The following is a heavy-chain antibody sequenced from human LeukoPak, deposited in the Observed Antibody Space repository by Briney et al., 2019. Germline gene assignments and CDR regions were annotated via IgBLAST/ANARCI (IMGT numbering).Heavy chain of an antibody. D-gene: IGHD1-26*01. CDR3: ARASRGIAGQTPFDY. CDR2: INPNSGGT. CDR1: GYTFTGNY. Sequence: ASVKVSCKASGYTFTGNYMHWVRQAPGQGPEWMGWINPNSGGTNYAQQFKGRITMTRDTSLSTAYMELSRLRSDDTAVYYCARASRGIAGQTPFDYWGQGTLVTVSS. V-gene: IGHV1-2*02. J-gene: IGHJ4*02.